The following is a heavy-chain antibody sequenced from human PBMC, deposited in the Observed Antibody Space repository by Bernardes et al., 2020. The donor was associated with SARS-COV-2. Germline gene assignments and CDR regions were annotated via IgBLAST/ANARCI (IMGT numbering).Heavy chain of an antibody. D-gene: IGHD6-19*01. V-gene: IGHV3-23*01. CDR1: GFPFSTFD. CDR3: VKGAWLDD. Sequence: GGSLRLSCAASGFPFSTFDMSWVRQAPGKGLECVAVFYGSDGRTAYPDSVIGRFTISRDNSNNILYLHMDSLRAEDTALYYCVKGAWLDDWRQGTLVTVSS. CDR2: FYGSDGRT. J-gene: IGHJ4*02.